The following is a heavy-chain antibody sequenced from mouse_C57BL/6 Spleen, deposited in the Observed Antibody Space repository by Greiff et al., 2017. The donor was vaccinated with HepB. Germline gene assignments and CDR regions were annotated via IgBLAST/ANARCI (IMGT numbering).Heavy chain of an antibody. J-gene: IGHJ4*01. CDR3: ARFYYSNYDYYAMDY. Sequence: VQLQQSGPELVKPGASVKLSCKASGYTFTSYDINWVKQRPGQGLEWIGWIYPRDGSTKYNEKFKGKATLTVDTSSSTAYMELHSLTSEDSAVYFCARFYYSNYDYYAMDYWGQGTSVTVSS. CDR2: IYPRDGST. D-gene: IGHD2-5*01. CDR1: GYTFTSYD. V-gene: IGHV1-85*01.